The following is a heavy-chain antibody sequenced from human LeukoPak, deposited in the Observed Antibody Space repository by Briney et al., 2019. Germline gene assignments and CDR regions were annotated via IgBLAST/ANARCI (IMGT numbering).Heavy chain of an antibody. CDR1: GGSISSGSYS. D-gene: IGHD3-3*01. V-gene: IGHV4-61*02. CDR3: ARELGENYDFWSGYYTLDY. Sequence: PSETLSLTCTVSGGSISSGSYSWSWIRQPAGKGLEWIVRIYTSGSTNYNPSLKSRVTISVDTSKNQFSLKLSSVTAADTAVYYCARELGENYDFWSGYYTLDYWGQGTLVTVSS. J-gene: IGHJ4*02. CDR2: IYTSGST.